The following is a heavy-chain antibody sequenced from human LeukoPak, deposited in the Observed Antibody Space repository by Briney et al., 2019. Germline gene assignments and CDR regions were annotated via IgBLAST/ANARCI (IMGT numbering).Heavy chain of an antibody. Sequence: GGSLRLSCAASGFTFSSYWMSWVRQAPGKGLEWVSAISGRGGTTYYADSVKGRFTISRDNSNNTLCLQMNSLSAEDTAVYYCAKASRRHCGSSSCYTLDNWGQGTLVTVSS. CDR2: ISGRGGTT. V-gene: IGHV3-23*01. CDR1: GFTFSSYW. D-gene: IGHD2-2*02. J-gene: IGHJ4*02. CDR3: AKASRRHCGSSSCYTLDN.